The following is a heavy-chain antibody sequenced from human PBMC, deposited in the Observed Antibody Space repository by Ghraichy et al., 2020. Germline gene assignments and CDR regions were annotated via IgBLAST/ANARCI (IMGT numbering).Heavy chain of an antibody. J-gene: IGHJ4*02. D-gene: IGHD3-3*01. Sequence: SETLSLTCTVSGGSIISSNYYWGWIRQPPGKGLEWIGSIYYSGSTYYNPSLKSRVTISVDTSKNQFSLKLSSVTAADTAVYYCARLGHFDFWSGYSNYFDYWGQGALVTVSS. V-gene: IGHV4-39*01. CDR2: IYYSGST. CDR1: GGSIISSNYY. CDR3: ARLGHFDFWSGYSNYFDY.